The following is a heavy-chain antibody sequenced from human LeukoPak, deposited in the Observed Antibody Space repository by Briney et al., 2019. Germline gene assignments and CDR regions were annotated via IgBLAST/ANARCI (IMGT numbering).Heavy chain of an antibody. D-gene: IGHD3-22*01. V-gene: IGHV3-48*01. CDR1: GFTFSSYS. CDR3: ASADYYDSMGWFDP. CDR2: ISSSSSTI. Sequence: PGGSLRLSCAASGFTFSSYSMNWVRQAPGKGLEWVSYISSSSSTIYYADSVKGRFTISRDNAKNSLYLQMNSLRAEDTAVYYCASADYYDSMGWFDPWGQGTLVTVSS. J-gene: IGHJ5*02.